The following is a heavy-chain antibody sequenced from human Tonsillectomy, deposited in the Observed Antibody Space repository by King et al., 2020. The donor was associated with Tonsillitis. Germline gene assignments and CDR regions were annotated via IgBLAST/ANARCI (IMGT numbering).Heavy chain of an antibody. CDR3: ASGGGMVVPPAQFDY. CDR1: GYPFTSYG. CDR2: ISAYKGNT. Sequence: QLVQSGAEVKKPGASVKVSCKASGYPFTSYGISWVRQAPGQGLEWMGWISAYKGNTNYAQKLQGRVTMTTHTSTSTAYMELRSMRSDATAVYYCASGGGMVVPPAQFDYWGQGTLVTVSS. V-gene: IGHV1-18*01. D-gene: IGHD2-2*01. J-gene: IGHJ4*02.